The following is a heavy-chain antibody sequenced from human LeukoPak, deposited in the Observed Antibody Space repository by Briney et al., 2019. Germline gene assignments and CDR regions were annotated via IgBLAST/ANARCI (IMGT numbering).Heavy chain of an antibody. J-gene: IGHJ3*01. D-gene: IGHD6-13*01. Sequence: SETLSLTCAVYGGSLNGYYWSWIRQPAGKGLEWIGHIYISGSTNYNPSLKSRVTISVDTSKNQFSLNLSSMTAADTAVYYCARDGSFPWGSSQVEWWGQGTMVTVSS. CDR1: GGSLNGYY. CDR3: ARDGSFPWGSSQVEW. V-gene: IGHV4-4*07. CDR2: IYISGST.